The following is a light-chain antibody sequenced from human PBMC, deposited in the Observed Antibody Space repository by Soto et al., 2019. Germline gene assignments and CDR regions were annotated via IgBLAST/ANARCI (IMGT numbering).Light chain of an antibody. CDR1: QSVRSTY. CDR3: QYYSSSISIT. Sequence: EIVLTQSPGILAFSPWERAAGSCIASQSVRSTYLAWYQQKPGQAPRLLIHGASSRATGIPDRFSGSGSGTDFTLTISRLEPEDFAVYYCQYYSSSISITFGQGTRLEIK. V-gene: IGKV3-20*01. CDR2: GAS. J-gene: IGKJ5*01.